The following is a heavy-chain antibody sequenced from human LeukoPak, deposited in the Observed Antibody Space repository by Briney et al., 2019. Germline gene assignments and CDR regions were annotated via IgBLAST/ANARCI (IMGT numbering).Heavy chain of an antibody. CDR1: GYTFTSYA. J-gene: IGHJ5*02. CDR2: INAGNGNT. V-gene: IGHV1-3*03. Sequence: GASVKVSCKASGYTFTSYAMHWVRQAPGQRLEWMGWINAGNGNTKYSQEFQGRVTITRDTSASTAYMELSSLRSEDMAVYYCARGRRDSSSWHGNWFDPWGQGTLVTVSS. CDR3: ARGRRDSSSWHGNWFDP. D-gene: IGHD6-13*01.